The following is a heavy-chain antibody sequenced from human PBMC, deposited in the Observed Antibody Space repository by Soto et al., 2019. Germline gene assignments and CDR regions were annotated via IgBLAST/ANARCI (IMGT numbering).Heavy chain of an antibody. CDR3: ARTQGYSFGFPFDY. D-gene: IGHD5-18*01. CDR1: GGSIRSYY. Sequence: PSETLSLTCTVSGGSIRSYYWSWIRQLPGKGLGWIGYIHYSGSTNYNPSLRSRVTISVDTSKIQFSLKLSSVTAADTAVYYCARTQGYSFGFPFDYWGQGTLVTVSS. CDR2: IHYSGST. J-gene: IGHJ4*02. V-gene: IGHV4-59*01.